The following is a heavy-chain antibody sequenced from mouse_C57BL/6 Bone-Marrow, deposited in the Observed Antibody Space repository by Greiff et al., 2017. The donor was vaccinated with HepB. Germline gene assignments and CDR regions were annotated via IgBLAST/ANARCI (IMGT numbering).Heavy chain of an antibody. Sequence: EVKLQESGPGLVKPSQSLSLTCSVTGYSITSGYYWNWIRQFPGNKLEWMGYISYDGSNNYNPSLKNRISITRDTSKNQFFLKLNSVTTEDTATYYCARAYGSSSSYWYFDVWGTGTTVTVSS. D-gene: IGHD1-1*01. V-gene: IGHV3-6*01. CDR1: GYSITSGYY. CDR2: ISYDGSN. CDR3: ARAYGSSSSYWYFDV. J-gene: IGHJ1*03.